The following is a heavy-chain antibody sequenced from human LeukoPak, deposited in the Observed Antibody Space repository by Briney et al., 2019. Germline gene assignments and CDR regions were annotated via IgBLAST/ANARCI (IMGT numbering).Heavy chain of an antibody. J-gene: IGHJ4*02. CDR2: IYYSGST. V-gene: IGHV4-59*01. CDR3: ARDLYGSGSLS. D-gene: IGHD3-10*01. CDR1: GGSISSYY. Sequence: NSSETLSLTCIVSGGSISSYYWSWIRQPPGKGLEWIGYIYYSGSTNYNPSLKSRVTISVDTSKDQFSLKLSSVTAADTAVYYCARDLYGSGSLSWGQGTLVTVSS.